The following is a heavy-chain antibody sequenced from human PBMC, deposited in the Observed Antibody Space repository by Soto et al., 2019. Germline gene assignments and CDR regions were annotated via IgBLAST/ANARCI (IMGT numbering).Heavy chain of an antibody. CDR2: ISDDGGAT. CDR3: AKGHSRGGYPVDV. V-gene: IGHV3-23*01. D-gene: IGHD2-15*01. J-gene: IGHJ6*02. Sequence: GGSLRLSCAASGFTFSTNAMSWVRQAPGKGLEWVSSISDDGGATYYADSVKGRFTISRDNSKNTLYLQLNSLRAEDTAVYFCAKGHSRGGYPVDVWGQGTTVTVSS. CDR1: GFTFSTNA.